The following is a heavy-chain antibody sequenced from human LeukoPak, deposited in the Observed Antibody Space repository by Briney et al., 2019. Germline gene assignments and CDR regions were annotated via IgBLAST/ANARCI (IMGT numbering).Heavy chain of an antibody. Sequence: GGSLRLSCAASGFTFSNAWMSWVRQAPGKGLEWVGRIKSKTDGGTTDYAAPVKGRFTISRDDSKNTLYLQMNSLKTEDTAVYYCTTDSNPDLIAKAGTVDYWGQGTLVTVSS. CDR3: TTDSNPDLIAKAGTVDY. J-gene: IGHJ4*02. CDR2: IKSKTDGGTT. CDR1: GFTFSNAW. D-gene: IGHD6-13*01. V-gene: IGHV3-15*01.